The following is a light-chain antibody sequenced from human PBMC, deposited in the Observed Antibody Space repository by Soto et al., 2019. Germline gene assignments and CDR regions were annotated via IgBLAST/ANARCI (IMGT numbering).Light chain of an antibody. Sequence: QSVLTQPASVSGSPGQSITISCTGTSSDVGGYNYGSWYQQHPGKAPKLMIYDVSNRPSGVSNRFSGSKSGNTASLTISGLQAEDEADYYCSSYTSSSTEFGGGTKLTVL. V-gene: IGLV2-14*01. CDR3: SSYTSSSTE. J-gene: IGLJ2*01. CDR2: DVS. CDR1: SSDVGGYNY.